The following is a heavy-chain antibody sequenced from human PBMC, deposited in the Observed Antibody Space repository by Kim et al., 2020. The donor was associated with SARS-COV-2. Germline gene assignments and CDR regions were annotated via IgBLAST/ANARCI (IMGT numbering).Heavy chain of an antibody. V-gene: IGHV3-9*01. J-gene: IGHJ4*02. CDR3: AKDYYFDY. CDR2: SGSI. Sequence: SGSIGYADSVKGRFTISRDNAKNSLYLQMNSLRAEDTALYYCAKDYYFDYWGQGTLVTVSS.